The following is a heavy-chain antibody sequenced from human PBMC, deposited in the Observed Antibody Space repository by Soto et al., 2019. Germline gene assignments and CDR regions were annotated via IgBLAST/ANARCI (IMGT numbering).Heavy chain of an antibody. J-gene: IGHJ4*02. CDR2: ITATGDRT. Sequence: GGSLRLSCADSGFRFSSYSMSWVRQTPGKGLEWVAAITATGDRTYYADSVTGRLTISRDNSKKTHYLQMTSLRAEDTAMYYCATMNGYFEYWGQGTPVTVSS. D-gene: IGHD3-22*01. CDR1: GFRFSSYS. V-gene: IGHV3-23*01. CDR3: ATMNGYFEY.